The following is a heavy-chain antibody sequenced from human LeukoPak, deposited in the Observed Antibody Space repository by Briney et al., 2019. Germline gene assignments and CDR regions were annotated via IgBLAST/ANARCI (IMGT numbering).Heavy chain of an antibody. J-gene: IGHJ3*02. CDR1: GFTFSSYS. V-gene: IGHV3-21*01. CDR2: ISSSSSYI. CDR3: ARADRDSSYAFDI. Sequence: PGGSLRLSCAASGFTFSSYSMNWVRQAPGKGLEWVSSISSSSSYIYYADSVKGRFTISRDNAKNSLYLQMNSLRAEDTAVYYCARADRDSSYAFDIWGQGTMVTVSS. D-gene: IGHD6-13*01.